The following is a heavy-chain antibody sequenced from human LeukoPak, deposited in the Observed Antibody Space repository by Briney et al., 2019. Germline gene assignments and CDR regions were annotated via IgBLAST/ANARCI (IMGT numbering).Heavy chain of an antibody. V-gene: IGHV3-23*01. CDR1: GFTSSSHA. J-gene: IGHJ4*02. D-gene: IGHD4-11*01. CDR3: AKDWPVSGDHYSPFDY. Sequence: GGSLRLSCAASGFTSSSHAMSWVRQAPGMGLEWLAAISRSGTNTYYVDSVKGRFTISRDSSKNTLHLQMDSLRAEDTAVYYCAKDWPVSGDHYSPFDYWGQGTLVTVSS. CDR2: ISRSGTNT.